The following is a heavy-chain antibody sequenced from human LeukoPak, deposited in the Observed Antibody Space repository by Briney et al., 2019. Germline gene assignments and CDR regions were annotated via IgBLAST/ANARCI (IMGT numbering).Heavy chain of an antibody. CDR3: ARDHGFSGGSYFDTFDI. J-gene: IGHJ3*02. CDR1: GYIFTTYG. Sequence: ASVKVSCKASGYIFTTYGISWVRQAPGQGLEWMGWISGYNDDTNYAQKLQGRVTMTTDTSTSTAYMELRSLTSDDTAVYYCARDHGFSGGSYFDTFDIWGRGTMVAVSS. V-gene: IGHV1-18*01. D-gene: IGHD1-26*01. CDR2: ISGYNDDT.